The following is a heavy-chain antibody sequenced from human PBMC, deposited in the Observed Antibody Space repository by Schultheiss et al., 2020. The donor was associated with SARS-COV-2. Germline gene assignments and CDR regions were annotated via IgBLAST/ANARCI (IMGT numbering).Heavy chain of an antibody. CDR2: ISSSGSTI. V-gene: IGHV3-48*04. D-gene: IGHD6-13*01. CDR3: ASRARIARGNAFDI. CDR1: GFTFSSYG. J-gene: IGHJ3*02. Sequence: GGSLRLSCAASGFTFSSYGMHWVRQAPGKGLEWVSYISSSGSTIYYADSVKGRFTISRDNAKNSLYLQMNSLRAEDTAVYYCASRARIARGNAFDIWGQGTMVTVSS.